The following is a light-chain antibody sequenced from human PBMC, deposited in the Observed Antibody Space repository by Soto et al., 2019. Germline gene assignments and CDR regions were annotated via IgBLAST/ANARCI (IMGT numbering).Light chain of an antibody. CDR1: QSISSW. CDR3: QHYNSYSEA. J-gene: IGKJ1*01. Sequence: DIHRTHAPATLSASVGYRVTITFLASQSISSWLAWYQQKPGKAPKLLIYKASTLKSGVPSRFSGSGSGTEFTLTISSLQPDDFATYYCQHYNSYSEAFGQGTKVDI. CDR2: KAS. V-gene: IGKV1-5*03.